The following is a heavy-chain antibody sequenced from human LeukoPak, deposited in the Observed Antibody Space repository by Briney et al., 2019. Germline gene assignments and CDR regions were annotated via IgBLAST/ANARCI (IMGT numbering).Heavy chain of an antibody. Sequence: SETLSLTCTVSGGSISSSSYYWGWIRQPPGKGLEWIGSIYYSGSTYYNPSLKSRVTISVDTSKNQFSLKLSSVTAADTAVYYCASRPRIMITFEVDYWGQGTLVTVSS. V-gene: IGHV4-39*01. J-gene: IGHJ4*02. CDR1: GGSISSSSYY. D-gene: IGHD3-16*01. CDR3: ASRPRIMITFEVDY. CDR2: IYYSGST.